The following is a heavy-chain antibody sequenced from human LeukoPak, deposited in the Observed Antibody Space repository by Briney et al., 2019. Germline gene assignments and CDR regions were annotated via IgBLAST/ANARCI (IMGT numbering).Heavy chain of an antibody. Sequence: SETLSLTCTVSGGSISSYYWSWIRQPPGKGLEWIGYIYYSGSTNYNPSLKSRVTISVDTSKNQFSLKLSSVTAADTAVYYCARVRWGTYYYDSSGYFDYWGQGTLVIVST. D-gene: IGHD3-22*01. CDR3: ARVRWGTYYYDSSGYFDY. V-gene: IGHV4-59*12. J-gene: IGHJ4*02. CDR2: IYYSGST. CDR1: GGSISSYY.